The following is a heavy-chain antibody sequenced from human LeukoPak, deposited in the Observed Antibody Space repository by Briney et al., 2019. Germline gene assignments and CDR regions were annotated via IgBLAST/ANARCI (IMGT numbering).Heavy chain of an antibody. CDR2: ISFSVNTK. V-gene: IGHV3-48*04. CDR3: ARGAYSSGWAYFDH. CDR1: GFTFSDYS. J-gene: IGHJ4*02. D-gene: IGHD6-19*01. Sequence: GGSLRLSCAASGFTFSDYSMNWVRQAPGKGLEWVSYISFSVNTKYYGDSVKGRFTISRDNAKNSLYLHMDSLRAEDTAVYYCARGAYSSGWAYFDHWGQGALVTVSS.